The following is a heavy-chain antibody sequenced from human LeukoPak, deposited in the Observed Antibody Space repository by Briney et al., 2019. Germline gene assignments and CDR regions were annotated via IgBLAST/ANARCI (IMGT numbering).Heavy chain of an antibody. CDR1: GFSLSGLW. Sequence: GGSLRLSCVVSGFSLSGLWMSWVRQAPGKGLECVATIKYDGSEKYYVDSVKGRFTISRDNTKNSLFLQMNSLRAEDTATYYCARTNLFDYWGQGTLVTVSS. V-gene: IGHV3-7*03. J-gene: IGHJ4*02. CDR2: IKYDGSEK. CDR3: ARTNLFDY.